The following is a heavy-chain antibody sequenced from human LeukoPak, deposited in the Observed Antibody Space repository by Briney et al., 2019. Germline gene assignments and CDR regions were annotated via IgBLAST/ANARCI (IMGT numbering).Heavy chain of an antibody. CDR3: ARVAYGYSVDY. CDR1: GFTFSDYY. V-gene: IGHV3-11*06. CDR2: ISSSSSYT. J-gene: IGHJ4*02. Sequence: SGGSLRLSCAASGFTFSDYYMSWVRQAPGKGLEWASYISSSSSYTNYADSVKGRFTISRDNAKNSLYLQMNSLRAEDAAVYYCARVAYGYSVDYWGQGTLVTVSS. D-gene: IGHD5-18*01.